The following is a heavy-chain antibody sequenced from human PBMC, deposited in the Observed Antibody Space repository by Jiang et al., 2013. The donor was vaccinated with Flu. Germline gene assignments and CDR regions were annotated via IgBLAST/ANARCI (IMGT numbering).Heavy chain of an antibody. CDR2: IYYSGST. CDR3: ARLGGGYSYGFEVSHHYWYFDL. CDR1: GGSISSYY. D-gene: IGHD5-18*01. J-gene: IGHJ2*01. Sequence: SLTCTVSGGSISSYYWSWIRQPPGKGLEWIGYIYYSGSTNYNPSLKSRVTISVDTSKNQFSLKLSSVTAADTAVYYCARLGGGYSYGFEVSHHYWYFDLWGRGTLVTVSS. V-gene: IGHV4-59*08.